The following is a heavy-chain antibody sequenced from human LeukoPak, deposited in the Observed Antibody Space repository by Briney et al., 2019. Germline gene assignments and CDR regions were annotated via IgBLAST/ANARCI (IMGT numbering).Heavy chain of an antibody. V-gene: IGHV1-18*01. J-gene: IGHJ4*02. Sequence: ASVKVSCKASGYTFINSAIGWVPQAPGQGLEWMGCLSPYNGSTKYAECLQGRLTMTPDTSTSTAYMELRSLRSDDTAMYYCARVGASYDGLIDYWGQGTRVTVSS. CDR1: GYTFINSA. CDR3: ARVGASYDGLIDY. CDR2: LSPYNGST. D-gene: IGHD1-26*01.